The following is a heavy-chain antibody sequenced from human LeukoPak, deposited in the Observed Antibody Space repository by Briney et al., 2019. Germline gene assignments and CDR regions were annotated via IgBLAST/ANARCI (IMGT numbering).Heavy chain of an antibody. CDR2: ISGSGDTI. CDR1: AFTFSTYE. J-gene: IGHJ4*02. D-gene: IGHD3-10*01. Sequence: GGSLRLSCEVSAFTFSTYEMNWVRQAPGKGLEWVSYISGSGDTIYYSASVRGRFTFSRDNAKNSLYLQKNSLRAEDTAVYYCASLTARDYYTSGTYPPPFDSWGQGTLLTVSS. CDR3: ASLTARDYYTSGTYPPPFDS. V-gene: IGHV3-48*03.